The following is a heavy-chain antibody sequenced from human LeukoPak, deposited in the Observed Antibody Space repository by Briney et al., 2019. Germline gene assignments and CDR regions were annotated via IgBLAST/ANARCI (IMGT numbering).Heavy chain of an antibody. CDR2: ISYDGSNK. CDR3: AKITLLVGSYCSGGSCHHY. J-gene: IGHJ4*02. CDR1: GFTFSSYG. V-gene: IGHV3-30*18. Sequence: GGSLRLSCAASGFTFSSYGMHWVRQAPGKGLEWVAVISYDGSNKYYADSVKGRFTISRDNSKNTLYLQMNSLRAEDTAVYYCAKITLLVGSYCSGGSCHHYWGQGTLVTVSS. D-gene: IGHD2-15*01.